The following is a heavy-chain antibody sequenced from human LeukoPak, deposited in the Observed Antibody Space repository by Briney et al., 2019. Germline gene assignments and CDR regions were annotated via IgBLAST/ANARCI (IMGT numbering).Heavy chain of an antibody. CDR1: GFTFSSYW. CDR2: IKQGGSEK. CDR3: ARDRRITMVRGVPMDV. D-gene: IGHD3-10*01. Sequence: PGGSLRLSCAASGFTFSSYWMSWVRQAPGKGLEWVANIKQGGSEKYYVDSVKGRFTISRDNAKNSLYLQMNSLRAEDTAVYYCARDRRITMVRGVPMDVWGKGTTVTISS. V-gene: IGHV3-7*01. J-gene: IGHJ6*03.